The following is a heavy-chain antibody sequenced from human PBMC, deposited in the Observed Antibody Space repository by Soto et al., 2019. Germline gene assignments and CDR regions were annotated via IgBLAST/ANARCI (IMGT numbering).Heavy chain of an antibody. J-gene: IGHJ4*02. CDR3: ARGRNDYPSGTNFDY. CDR2: ISRSGSTM. D-gene: IGHD3-10*01. Sequence: QVQLVESGGGLVKPGGSLRLSCAASGFNFSDYYMSWIRQAPGKGLEWVSYISRSGSTMYYADSVKGRITISRDNAKNSLYLQMNSLRDEDTAVYYCARGRNDYPSGTNFDYWGQGTLVTVSS. V-gene: IGHV3-11*01. CDR1: GFNFSDYY.